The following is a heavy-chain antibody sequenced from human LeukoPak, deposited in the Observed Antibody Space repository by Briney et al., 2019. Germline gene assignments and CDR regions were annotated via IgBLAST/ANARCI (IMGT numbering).Heavy chain of an antibody. CDR3: ARHPGYCSSTSCYQACYYDSSGYYYFDY. Sequence: PSETLSLTCTVSGGSISSSSYYWGWIRQPPGKGLEWIGSIYYSGSTYYNPSLKSRVTISVDTSKNQFSLKLSSVTAADTAVYYCARHPGYCSSTSCYQACYYDSSGYYYFDYWGQGTLVTVSS. D-gene: IGHD2-2*01. J-gene: IGHJ4*02. CDR2: IYYSGST. CDR1: GGSISSSSYY. V-gene: IGHV4-39*01.